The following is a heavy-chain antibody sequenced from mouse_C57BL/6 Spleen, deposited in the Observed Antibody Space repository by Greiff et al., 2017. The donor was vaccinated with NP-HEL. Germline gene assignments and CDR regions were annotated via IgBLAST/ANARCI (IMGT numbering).Heavy chain of an antibody. Sequence: EVHLVESEGGLVQPGSSMKLSCTASGFTFSDYYMAWVRQVPEKGLEWVANINYDGSSTYYLDSLKSRFIISRDNAKNILYLQMSSLKSEDTATYYCAREGDGRYFDVWGTGTTVTVSS. V-gene: IGHV5-16*01. J-gene: IGHJ1*03. CDR3: AREGDGRYFDV. CDR2: INYDGSST. D-gene: IGHD3-1*01. CDR1: GFTFSDYY.